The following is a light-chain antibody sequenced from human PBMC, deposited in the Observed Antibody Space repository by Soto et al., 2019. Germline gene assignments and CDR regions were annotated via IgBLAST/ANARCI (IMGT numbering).Light chain of an antibody. CDR1: QSVRSN. V-gene: IGKV3-15*01. CDR3: QQYKNWPRT. CDR2: DAS. J-gene: IGKJ1*01. Sequence: EIVMTQSPATLSVSPGERVTLSCRASQSVRSNLAWYQQKPGQAPRLLIYDASTRATGIPDRFRGSGSGTDFTLTISSLQSEDSALYYCQQYKNWPRTFGQGTKVDIK.